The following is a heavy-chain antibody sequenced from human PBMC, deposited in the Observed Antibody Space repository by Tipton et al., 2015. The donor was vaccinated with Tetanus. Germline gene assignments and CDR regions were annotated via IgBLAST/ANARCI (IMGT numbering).Heavy chain of an antibody. CDR2: TYNSGTT. V-gene: IGHV4-31*03. CDR1: GGSISSGGYF. J-gene: IGHJ4*02. CDR3: ASTKVWYYFDY. D-gene: IGHD3-10*01. Sequence: TLSLTCTVSGGSISSGGYFWSWIRQHPGKGLEWIGHTYNSGTTSHNPSLKSRLTISADTSKNQFSLKVTSVTAADTAVYYCASTKVWYYFDYWGQGTLVTVSS.